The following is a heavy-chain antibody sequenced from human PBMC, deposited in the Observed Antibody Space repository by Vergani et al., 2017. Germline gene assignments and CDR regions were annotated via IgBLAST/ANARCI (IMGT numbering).Heavy chain of an antibody. D-gene: IGHD6-19*01. Sequence: QVQLVESGGGVVQPGRSLRLSCAASGFTFSSYGMHWVRQAPGKGLEWVAVIWYDGSNKYYADSVKGRFTISRDNSKNTLYLQMNSLRAEDTAVYYCAKAFPASSGWYYYFDYWGQGTLVTVSS. CDR1: GFTFSSYG. CDR3: AKAFPASSGWYYYFDY. V-gene: IGHV3-33*06. CDR2: IWYDGSNK. J-gene: IGHJ4*02.